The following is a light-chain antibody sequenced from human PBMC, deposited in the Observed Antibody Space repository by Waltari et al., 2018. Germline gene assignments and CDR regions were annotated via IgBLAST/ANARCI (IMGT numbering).Light chain of an antibody. J-gene: IGKJ1*01. CDR1: QSVSKY. CDR2: ETS. Sequence: EIVLTHSPGTLSLSPGERATLSCWASQSVSKYLACYQQNPGQAPRLLIYETSIRATGVPDRFSGSGSGTDFSLTISRLEPEDFAVYYCQKYGRLPATFGQGTKVEIK. V-gene: IGKV3-20*01. CDR3: QKYGRLPAT.